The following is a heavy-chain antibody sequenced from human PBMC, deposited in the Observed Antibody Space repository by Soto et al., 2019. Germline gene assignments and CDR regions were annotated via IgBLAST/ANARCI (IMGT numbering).Heavy chain of an antibody. Sequence: QVQLVQSGAEVKKPGASVKVSCKASGYTFTSYAMHWVRQAPGQRLEWMGWINAGNGNTKYSQKFQARVTITRDTSASTAYMELSSLRSEDTAVYYCARMGGGVVVVAATGMDVWGQGTTVTVSS. J-gene: IGHJ6*02. V-gene: IGHV1-3*01. D-gene: IGHD2-15*01. CDR3: ARMGGGVVVVAATGMDV. CDR2: INAGNGNT. CDR1: GYTFTSYA.